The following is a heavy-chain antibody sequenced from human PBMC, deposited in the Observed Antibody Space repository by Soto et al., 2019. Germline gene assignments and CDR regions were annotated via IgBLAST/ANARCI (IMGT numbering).Heavy chain of an antibody. J-gene: IGHJ5*02. D-gene: IGHD2-8*01. CDR1: GFTFSSYG. V-gene: IGHV3-33*01. Sequence: QVQLVESGGGVVQPGRSLRLSCAASGFTFSSYGMHWVRQAPGKGLEWVAVIWYDGSNKYYADSVKGRFTISRDNSKNTRYLQMDSPRAEDTAVYYCARDTNYCTTGACYKWFDPWGQGTLVTVSS. CDR3: ARDTNYCTTGACYKWFDP. CDR2: IWYDGSNK.